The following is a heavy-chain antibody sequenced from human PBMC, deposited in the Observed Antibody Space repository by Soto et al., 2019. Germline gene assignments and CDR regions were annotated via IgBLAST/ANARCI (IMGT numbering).Heavy chain of an antibody. CDR1: GFSLSTNGMC. CDR2: IDWDDDK. CDR3: ARSSGYEYNWFDP. V-gene: IGHV2-70*11. Sequence: SGPTLVNPTQVLTLTFTFSGFSLSTNGMCVSWIRQPPGKALEWLARIDWDDDKYYSTSLKTRLTISKDTSKNQVVLTMTNMDPVDTATYYCARSSGYEYNWFDPWGQGTLVTVSS. J-gene: IGHJ5*02. D-gene: IGHD5-12*01.